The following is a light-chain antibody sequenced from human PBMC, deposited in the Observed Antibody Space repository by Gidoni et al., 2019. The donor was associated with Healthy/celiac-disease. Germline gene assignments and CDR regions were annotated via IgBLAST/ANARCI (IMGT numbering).Light chain of an antibody. Sequence: QSALTPPPSPSGSPAQSVTISCTGTSSDVGGYNYVSWYQQHPGKAPKLMIYEVSKRPSGVPDRFSGSKSGNTASLTVSGLQAEDEADYYCSSYAGSNNVVFGGGTKLTVL. J-gene: IGLJ2*01. CDR1: SSDVGGYNY. CDR2: EVS. CDR3: SSYAGSNNVV. V-gene: IGLV2-8*01.